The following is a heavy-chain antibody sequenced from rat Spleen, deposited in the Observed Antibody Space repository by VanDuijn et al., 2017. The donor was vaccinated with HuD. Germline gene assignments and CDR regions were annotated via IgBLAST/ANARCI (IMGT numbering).Heavy chain of an antibody. CDR3: TRETRGYFDY. CDR1: GFTFNNYW. D-gene: IGHD1-4*01. V-gene: IGHV5-31*01. CDR2: IANTGGGT. J-gene: IGHJ2*01. Sequence: EVQLVESGGGLVQPGRSLKLSCVASGFTFNNYWMTWIRQAPGKGLEWVSSIANTGGGTYYPDSVKGRFTISRDNAKSTLYLQMNSLRSEDTATYYCTRETRGYFDYWGQGVMVTVSS.